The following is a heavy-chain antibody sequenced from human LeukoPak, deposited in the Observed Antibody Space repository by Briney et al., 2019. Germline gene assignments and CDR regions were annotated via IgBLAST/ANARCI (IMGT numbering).Heavy chain of an antibody. CDR3: AKGMYYDSGSCNK. CDR2: ITVVVETT. V-gene: IGHV3-23*01. J-gene: IGHJ4*02. Sequence: GGSLRLSCAASGFTFKSFAITWVRQTPREGVAWVSTITVVVETTFHSNAVKGRFTISRDNSKKTLYLQMNSERAEDAAVYFCAKGMYYDSGSCNKWGQGTTVTVSS. CDR1: GFTFKSFA. D-gene: IGHD3-10*01.